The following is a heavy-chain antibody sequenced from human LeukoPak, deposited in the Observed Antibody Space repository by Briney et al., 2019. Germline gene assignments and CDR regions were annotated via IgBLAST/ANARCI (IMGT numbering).Heavy chain of an antibody. V-gene: IGHV3-23*01. CDR3: ARGRSGSYPNTFDY. J-gene: IGHJ4*02. CDR2: ISGSGGST. D-gene: IGHD1-26*01. CDR1: GFTFTNHD. Sequence: GGSLRLSCAVSGFTFTNHDMSWVRQAPGKGLEWVSAISGSGGSTYYADSVKGRFTISRDNSKNTLYLQMNSLRAEDTAVYYCARGRSGSYPNTFDYWGQGTLVTVSS.